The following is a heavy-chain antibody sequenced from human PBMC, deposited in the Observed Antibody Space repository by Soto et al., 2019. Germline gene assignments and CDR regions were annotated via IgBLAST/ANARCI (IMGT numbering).Heavy chain of an antibody. D-gene: IGHD3-3*01. CDR2: MNPNSGNT. CDR1: GGTFTSYD. J-gene: IGHJ5*02. CDR3: ARDPHEFWTSYWFDP. Sequence: ASVKVSCKASGGTFTSYDINWVRQATGQGLEWMGWMNPNSGNTGYAQKFQGRVTMTRNTSISTAYMELSSLRSEDTAVYYCARDPHEFWTSYWFDPWGQGTPVTVSS. V-gene: IGHV1-8*01.